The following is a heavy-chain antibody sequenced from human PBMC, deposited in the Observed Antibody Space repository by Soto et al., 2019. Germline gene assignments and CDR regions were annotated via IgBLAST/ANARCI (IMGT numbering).Heavy chain of an antibody. CDR2: IRSKVKDYAT. J-gene: IGHJ4*02. Sequence: EVQLVESGGGLVQPGGSLKLSCAGSGFNFSDAPVHWVRQASGKGLEWIGRIRSKVKDYATAYSESVKGRFTISRDDSKYTAYLQMNSLETDDSAMYYCSTLGEWGSYSGYWGQGTLVTVSS. CDR3: STLGEWGSYSGY. D-gene: IGHD3-16*01. V-gene: IGHV3-73*02. CDR1: GFNFSDAP.